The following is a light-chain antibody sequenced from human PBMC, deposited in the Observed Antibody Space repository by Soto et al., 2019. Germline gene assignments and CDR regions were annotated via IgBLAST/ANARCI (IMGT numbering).Light chain of an antibody. CDR3: SSYTTNTSVV. CDR2: DVS. CDR1: SSDVGGYND. J-gene: IGLJ2*01. Sequence: QSALSQPASVAGSPGQSITISCNGTSSDVGGYNDVSWFQQHTPKAPKLMIYDVSRRPSGLSSRFSGSKTGNTASLTISGPEAEHEADYYCSSYTTNTSVVFGGGTKGTVL. V-gene: IGLV2-14*01.